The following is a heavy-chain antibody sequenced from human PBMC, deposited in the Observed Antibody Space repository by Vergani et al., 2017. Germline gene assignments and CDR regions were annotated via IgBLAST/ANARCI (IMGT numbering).Heavy chain of an antibody. J-gene: IGHJ4*02. D-gene: IGHD3-22*01. V-gene: IGHV4-34*01. CDR3: ARDPMTDEYDSSGYDDY. CDR1: GGSFSGYY. Sequence: QVQLQQWGAGLLKPSETLSLTCAVYGGSFSGYYWSWIRQPPGKGLEWIGEINHSGSTNYNPSLKSRVTISVDTSKNQFSLKLSSVTAAETAVYYCARDPMTDEYDSSGYDDYWGQGTLVTVSS. CDR2: INHSGST.